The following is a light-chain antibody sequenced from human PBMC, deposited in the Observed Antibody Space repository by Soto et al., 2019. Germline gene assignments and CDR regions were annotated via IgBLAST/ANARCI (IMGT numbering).Light chain of an antibody. CDR3: LLYYGGAFV. Sequence: QAVVTQEPSLTVSPGGTVTLTCASSTGAVTSGHYPSWFQQKPGQAPRTLISSTSNKHSWTPARFSGSLLGGKAALTLSGVQPEDEAEYYCLLYYGGAFVFGTGTKVTVL. V-gene: IGLV7-43*01. CDR1: TGAVTSGHY. CDR2: STS. J-gene: IGLJ1*01.